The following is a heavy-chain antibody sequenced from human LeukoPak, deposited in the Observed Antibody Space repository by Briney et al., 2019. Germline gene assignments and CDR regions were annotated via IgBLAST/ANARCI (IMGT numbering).Heavy chain of an antibody. CDR3: ARDRTDSSGWNYFDY. D-gene: IGHD6-19*01. CDR1: GGSLSSYY. CDR2: IYYSGST. Sequence: TETLSLTCSVSGGSLSSYYWSWIRQPPGKGLEWIGYIYYSGSTNYNPSLKSRVTISVDTSKNQFSLKLSSVTAADTAVYYCARDRTDSSGWNYFDYWGQGTLVTVSS. V-gene: IGHV4-59*01. J-gene: IGHJ4*02.